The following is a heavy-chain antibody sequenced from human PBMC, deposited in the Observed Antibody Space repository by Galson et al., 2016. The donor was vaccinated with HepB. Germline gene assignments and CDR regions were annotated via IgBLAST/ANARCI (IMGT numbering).Heavy chain of an antibody. J-gene: IGHJ4*02. V-gene: IGHV4-4*02. Sequence: ETLSLTCAVSGGSISTSNWWSWVRQPPGKGLEWIGEIYHSGSTNYNPSLKSRVTMSVDKSKNQFSLKLSSVTAADTAVYYCARRSYYGSENYCFDYWGQRTLVTVSS. CDR2: IYHSGST. CDR3: ARRSYYGSENYCFDY. CDR1: GGSISTSNW. D-gene: IGHD3-10*01.